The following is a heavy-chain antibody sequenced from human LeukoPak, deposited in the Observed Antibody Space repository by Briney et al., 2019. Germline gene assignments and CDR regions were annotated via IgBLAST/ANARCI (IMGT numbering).Heavy chain of an antibody. CDR2: IYYSGST. CDR3: ARDRRGGFDY. D-gene: IGHD4-23*01. V-gene: IGHV4-59*01. CDR1: GGSISSYY. Sequence: SETLSHTCTVSGGSISSYYWSWIRQPPGKGLEWIGYIYYSGSTNYNPSLKSRVTISVDTSKNQFSLKLSSVTAADTAVYYCARDRRGGFDYWGQGTLVTVSS. J-gene: IGHJ4*02.